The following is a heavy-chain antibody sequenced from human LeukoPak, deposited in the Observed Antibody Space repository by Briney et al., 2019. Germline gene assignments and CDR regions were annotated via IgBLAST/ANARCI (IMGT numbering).Heavy chain of an antibody. CDR1: GGSISSYY. J-gene: IGHJ3*02. CDR2: IYYSGST. CDR3: ARIVSLDAFDI. Sequence: SETLSLTCTVSGGSISSYYWSWIRQPPGKGLEWIGYIYYSGSTNYNPSLKSRVTISVDTSKNQFSLRLSSVTAADTAVYYCARIVSLDAFDIWGQGTMVTVSS. V-gene: IGHV4-59*01. D-gene: IGHD1-26*01.